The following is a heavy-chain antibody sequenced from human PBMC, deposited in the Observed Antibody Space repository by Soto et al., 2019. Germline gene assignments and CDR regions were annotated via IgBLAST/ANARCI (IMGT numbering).Heavy chain of an antibody. Sequence: GGSLRLSCAASGFSFNNAWMNWVRQAPGKGLEWVGRIKSKTEGESTDYTAPVKGRITISRDDSKKTEYLQMNSLKTEDTAVYYCALVTSDYWGQGTLVTVSS. V-gene: IGHV3-15*07. CDR1: GFSFNNAW. J-gene: IGHJ4*02. CDR3: ALVTSDY. CDR2: IKSKTEGEST. D-gene: IGHD2-8*02.